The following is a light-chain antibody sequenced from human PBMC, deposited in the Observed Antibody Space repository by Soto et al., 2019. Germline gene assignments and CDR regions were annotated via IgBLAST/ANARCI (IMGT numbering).Light chain of an antibody. CDR3: RQVDSFPRA. J-gene: IGKJ1*01. Sequence: MEMTQSAYNLSSSVGDRLAITCRASQGIGTYLVWYQQKRGKAPTVLIYASSTLQTGVPSRFSFTGSGPDSTQTCGSLLPEDVATYYSRQVDSFPRAFGEGTKVDNK. CDR1: QGIGTY. V-gene: IGKV1-9*01. CDR2: ASS.